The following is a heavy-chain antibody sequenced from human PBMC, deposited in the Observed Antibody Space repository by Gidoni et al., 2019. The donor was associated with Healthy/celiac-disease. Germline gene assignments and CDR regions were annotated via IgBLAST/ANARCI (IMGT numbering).Heavy chain of an antibody. D-gene: IGHD2-2*01. CDR2: INPNSGGT. V-gene: IGHV1-2*02. CDR1: GYTFTGYY. CDR3: ARFRVVPAAMLWAEVGYFDY. J-gene: IGHJ4*02. Sequence: QVQLVQSGAEVKKPGASEKVSCKASGYTFTGYYMHWVRQAPGQGLEWMGWINPNSGGTNYAQKFQGRVTMTRDTSISTAYMELSRLRSDDTAVYYCARFRVVPAAMLWAEVGYFDYWGQGTLVTVSS.